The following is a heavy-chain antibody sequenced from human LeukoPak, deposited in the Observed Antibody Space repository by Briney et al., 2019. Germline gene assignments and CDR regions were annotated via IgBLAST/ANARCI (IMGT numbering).Heavy chain of an antibody. Sequence: PGGSLRLSCAASGLTFSSYAMSWVRQAPGKGLEWVSAISGSGGSTYYADSVKGRFTISRDNSKNTLYLQMNSLRAEDTAVYYCAKDLLMVRGVINYYYYGMDVWGQGTTVTVSS. CDR3: AKDLLMVRGVINYYYYGMDV. CDR2: ISGSGGST. J-gene: IGHJ6*02. D-gene: IGHD3-10*01. V-gene: IGHV3-23*01. CDR1: GLTFSSYA.